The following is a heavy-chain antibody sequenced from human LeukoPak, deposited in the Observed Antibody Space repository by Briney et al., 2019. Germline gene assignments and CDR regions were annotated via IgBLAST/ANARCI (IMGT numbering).Heavy chain of an antibody. D-gene: IGHD1-14*01. J-gene: IGHJ6*03. CDR1: GGSISSGGYY. CDR2: IYYSGST. CDR3: ARTTYYYYYMDV. V-gene: IGHV4-31*11. Sequence: SETLSLTCAVSGGSISSGGYYWSWIRQHPGKGLEWIGYIYYSGSTYYNPSLKSRVTISVDTSKNQFSLKLSSVTAADTAVYYCARTTYYYYYMDVWGKGTTVTVSS.